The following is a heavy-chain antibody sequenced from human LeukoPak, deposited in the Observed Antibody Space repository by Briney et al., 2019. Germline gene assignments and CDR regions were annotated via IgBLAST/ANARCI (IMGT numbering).Heavy chain of an antibody. D-gene: IGHD3-10*01. J-gene: IGHJ4*02. V-gene: IGHV3-23*01. CDR3: GKKTVIILVRGAVDY. Sequence: GGSLTLSCAPSGFAFSSYAMRWVRHAPGKGLEWVSFTSGSGGNTYYAAYVKGRFTITRDNYKNTVYLHMKSRRAEDTAVYYCGKKTVIILVRGAVDYWGQGTLVTVSS. CDR2: TSGSGGNT. CDR1: GFAFSSYA.